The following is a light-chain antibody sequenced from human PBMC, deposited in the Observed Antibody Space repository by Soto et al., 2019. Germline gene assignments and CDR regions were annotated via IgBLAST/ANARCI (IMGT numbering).Light chain of an antibody. CDR1: QSVNNNY. V-gene: IGKV3D-20*01. CDR2: HAS. J-gene: IGKJ2*01. Sequence: EIVLTQSPAALSLSPGERATLSCGASQSVNNNYLAWYQQKPGLAPRLLIYHASIRATGIPDRFSGSGSGTDFTLTISRLEAEDFAVYYCQFYGHGNSPPNTFGQGTRLEIK. CDR3: QFYGHGNSPPNT.